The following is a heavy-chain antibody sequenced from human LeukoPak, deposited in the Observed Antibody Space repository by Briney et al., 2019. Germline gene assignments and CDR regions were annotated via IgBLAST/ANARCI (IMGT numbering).Heavy chain of an antibody. CDR3: AREAPGRSLEDYYGSGSYYW. V-gene: IGHV3-53*01. Sequence: GGSLRLSCAASGFTVSSNYMSWVRQAPGKGLEWVSVIYSGGSTYYADSVKGRFTISRDNSKNTLYLQMNSLRAEDTAVYYCAREAPGRSLEDYYGSGSYYWGGQGTLVTVSS. CDR1: GFTVSSNY. CDR2: IYSGGST. D-gene: IGHD3-10*01. J-gene: IGHJ4*02.